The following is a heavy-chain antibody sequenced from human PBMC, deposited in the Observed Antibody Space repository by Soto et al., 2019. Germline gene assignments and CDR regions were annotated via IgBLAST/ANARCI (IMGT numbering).Heavy chain of an antibody. CDR2: ISGSGGST. CDR3: AKRGYYYDSSGVLNYYVMDV. Sequence: WGSLRLSCAASGFTFSSYAMSCVRQAPWRGLEWVSAISGSGGSTYYADSVKGRFTISRDNSKNTLYLQMNSLRAEDTAGYYCAKRGYYYDSSGVLNYYVMDVWGQGTTVTVSS. J-gene: IGHJ6*02. D-gene: IGHD3-22*01. CDR1: GFTFSSYA. V-gene: IGHV3-23*01.